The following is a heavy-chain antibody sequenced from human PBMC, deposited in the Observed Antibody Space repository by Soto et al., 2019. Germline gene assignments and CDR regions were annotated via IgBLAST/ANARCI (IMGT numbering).Heavy chain of an antibody. J-gene: IGHJ6*02. D-gene: IGHD5-18*01. V-gene: IGHV4-31*03. CDR2: IYYSGNT. Sequence: TLSLTCTVSGGSIRSGGYYWSWVRQNPRSGLEWIGNIYYSGNTYYNPSLKSRLTISVDTSKNQFSLNLSSVTAADTAVYYCARDRLMATAGTARHYFGLDVWGQGTTVTVSS. CDR1: GGSIRSGGYY. CDR3: ARDRLMATAGTARHYFGLDV.